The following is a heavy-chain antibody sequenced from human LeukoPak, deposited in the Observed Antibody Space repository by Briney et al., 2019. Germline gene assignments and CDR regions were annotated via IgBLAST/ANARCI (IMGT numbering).Heavy chain of an antibody. Sequence: SETLSLTCTVSGGSISGYYWSWIRQPPGKGLEWIGEINHSGSTNYNPSLKSRVTISVDTSKNQFSLKLSSVTAADTAVYYCASIEKEQWLVLGYWGQGTLVTVSS. CDR1: GGSISGYY. D-gene: IGHD6-19*01. CDR3: ASIEKEQWLVLGY. V-gene: IGHV4-34*01. J-gene: IGHJ4*02. CDR2: INHSGST.